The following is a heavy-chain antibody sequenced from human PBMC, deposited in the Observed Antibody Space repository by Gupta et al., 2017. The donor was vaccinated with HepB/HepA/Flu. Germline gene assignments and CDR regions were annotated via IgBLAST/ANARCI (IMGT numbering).Heavy chain of an antibody. CDR3: AKGYYYDSSGYYSLGPEYDAFDI. Sequence: EVQLVESGGGLVQPGRSLRLSCAASGFTFDDYATHWVRQAPGKGLGWVSGISWNSGSIGYADSVKGRFTISRDNAKNSLYLQMNSLRAEDTALYYCAKGYYYDSSGYYSLGPEYDAFDIWGQGTMVTVSS. CDR1: GFTFDDYA. V-gene: IGHV3-9*01. J-gene: IGHJ3*02. D-gene: IGHD3-22*01. CDR2: ISWNSGSI.